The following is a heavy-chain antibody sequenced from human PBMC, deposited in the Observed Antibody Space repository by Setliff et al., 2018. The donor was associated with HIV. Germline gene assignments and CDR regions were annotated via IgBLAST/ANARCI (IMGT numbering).Heavy chain of an antibody. D-gene: IGHD6-19*01. CDR2: ISATGTI. J-gene: IGHJ4*02. CDR3: ARAVHSGWYYFDY. CDR1: GFTFSSYS. Sequence: PGGSLRLSCAASGFTFSSYSMNWVRQTPGKGLEWISYISATGTIKYADSVKGRFTISRDNAKNTLYLQMNSLRAEDTAVYYCARAVHSGWYYFDYWGQGTLVTVSS. V-gene: IGHV3-48*01.